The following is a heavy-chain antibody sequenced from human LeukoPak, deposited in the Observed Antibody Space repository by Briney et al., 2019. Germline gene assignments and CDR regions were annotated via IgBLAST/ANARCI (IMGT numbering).Heavy chain of an antibody. CDR2: IYTSGST. CDR1: GGSISSSSYY. D-gene: IGHD6-13*01. V-gene: IGHV4-39*07. Sequence: SETLSLTCTVSGGSISSSSYYWGWIRQPPGKGLEWIGSIYTSGSTNYNPSLKSRVTISVDTSKNQFSLKLSSVTAADTAVYYCASAVGIAAAGDNWFDPWGQGTLVTVSS. J-gene: IGHJ5*02. CDR3: ASAVGIAAAGDNWFDP.